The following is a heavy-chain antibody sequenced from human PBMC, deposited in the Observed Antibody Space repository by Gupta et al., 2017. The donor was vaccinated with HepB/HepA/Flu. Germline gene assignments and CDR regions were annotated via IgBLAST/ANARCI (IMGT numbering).Heavy chain of an antibody. CDR3: ARDGDSGSYSDAFDI. CDR2: ISYDGSNK. J-gene: IGHJ3*02. CDR1: GFTFSSYA. D-gene: IGHD1-26*01. Sequence: QVQLVESGGGVVQPGRSLRLSCAASGFTFSSYAMHWVRQAPGKGLEWVAVISYDGSNKYYADSVKGRFTISRDNSKNTLYLQMNSLRAEDTAVYYCARDGDSGSYSDAFDIWGQGTMVTVSS. V-gene: IGHV3-30-3*01.